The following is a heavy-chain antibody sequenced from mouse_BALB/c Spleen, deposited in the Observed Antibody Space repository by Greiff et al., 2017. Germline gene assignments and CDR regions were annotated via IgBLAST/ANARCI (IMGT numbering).Heavy chain of an antibody. Sequence: EVQLVESGGGLVQPGGSRKLSCAASGFTFSSFGMHWVRQAPAKGLVWVAYISSGSSTIYYADTVKGRFTISRDNPKNTLFLQMTSLRSEDTAMYYCARRSRDAMDYWGQGTSVTVSS. J-gene: IGHJ4*01. CDR3: ARRSRDAMDY. V-gene: IGHV5-17*02. CDR2: ISSGSSTI. CDR1: GFTFSSFG.